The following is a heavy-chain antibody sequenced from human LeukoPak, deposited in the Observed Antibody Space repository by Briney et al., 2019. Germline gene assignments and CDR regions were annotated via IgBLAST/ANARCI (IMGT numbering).Heavy chain of an antibody. D-gene: IGHD6-13*01. J-gene: IGHJ4*02. CDR1: GFIFSDYA. CDR3: ASGGVDSRYYFDY. V-gene: IGHV3-30*04. CDR2: VSYDGRNE. Sequence: GGSLRLSCAASGFIFSDYAMHWVRQAPGKGLEWVALVSYDGRNENYADSVKGRFTISRDTSKSTLYLQMNSLRGEDTAVYYCASGGVDSRYYFDYWGQGTLVTVSS.